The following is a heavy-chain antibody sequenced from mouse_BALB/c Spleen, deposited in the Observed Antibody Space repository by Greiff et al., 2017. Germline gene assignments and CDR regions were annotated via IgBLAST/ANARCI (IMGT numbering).Heavy chain of an antibody. J-gene: IGHJ2*01. V-gene: IGHV14-3*02. CDR2: IDTANGNT. CDR1: GFNIKDTY. CDR3: ARCDYCGNSYFDY. Sequence: EVQLQQSGAELVKPGASVKLSCTASGFNIKDTYMHWVKQRPEQGLEWIGRIDTANGNTKYAPKFQGNATIAADTSSNTAYLQLSSLTSEDTAVYYCARCDYCGNSYFDYWGRGTTLTVSA. D-gene: IGHD1-1*01.